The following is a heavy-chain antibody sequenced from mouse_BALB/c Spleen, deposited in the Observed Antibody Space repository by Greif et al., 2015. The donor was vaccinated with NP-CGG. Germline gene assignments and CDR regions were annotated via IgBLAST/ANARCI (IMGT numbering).Heavy chain of an antibody. Sequence: QVQLQQSGSVLVKPGASVKLSCKASGYTFTSYYMYWVKQRPGQGLEWIGEINPSNGGTNFNEKFKSKATLTVDKSSSTAYMQLSSLTSEDSAVYYCTRSGYGYYFDYWGQGTTLTVSS. D-gene: IGHD2-2*01. CDR3: TRSGYGYYFDY. V-gene: IGHV1S81*02. CDR1: GYTFTSYY. J-gene: IGHJ2*01. CDR2: INPSNGGT.